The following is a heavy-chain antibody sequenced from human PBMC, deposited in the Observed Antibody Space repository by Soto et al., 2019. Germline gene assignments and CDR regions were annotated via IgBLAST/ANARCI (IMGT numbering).Heavy chain of an antibody. CDR3: AKDRRAGGNYGFYLDF. Sequence: PGGSLRLSCAASGFPFSSYGMTWVRQAPGKGLEWVSFSSATGAGTYYADSVKGRFTISRDNSKNTLYLQMTSLRADETAVYYCAKDRRAGGNYGFYLDFWGQGALVTVSS. CDR1: GFPFSSYG. V-gene: IGHV3-23*01. J-gene: IGHJ4*02. CDR2: SSATGAGT. D-gene: IGHD1-7*01.